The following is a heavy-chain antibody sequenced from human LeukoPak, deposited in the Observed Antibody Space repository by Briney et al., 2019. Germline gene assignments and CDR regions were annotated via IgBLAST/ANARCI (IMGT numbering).Heavy chain of an antibody. V-gene: IGHV5-51*01. CDR2: IYAGDSDT. J-gene: IGHJ4*02. CDR3: ARRVDSGFSFDF. D-gene: IGHD3-22*01. Sequence: GESLKISCKGSGYTFTNYRIAWVRQMPGKGLEWMGIIYAGDSDTRYSPSFQGQVTISADRSISTAYLQWSSLKASDTAMYYCARRVDSGFSFDFWGQGTLVTVSS. CDR1: GYTFTNYR.